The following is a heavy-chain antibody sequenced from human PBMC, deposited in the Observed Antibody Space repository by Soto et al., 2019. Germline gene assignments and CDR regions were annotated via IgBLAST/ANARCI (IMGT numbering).Heavy chain of an antibody. CDR2: TIPIFGTA. Sequence: QVQLVQSGAEVKKPGSSVKVSCKASGGTFSRYSINWVRQAPGQGLEWMGDTIPIFGTANYAEKFQGRVTITADESTSTAYMELSSLRSEDTAVYYCARDGGRHSGGIDYWGQGPLVTVSS. CDR3: ARDGGRHSGGIDY. D-gene: IGHD1-26*01. V-gene: IGHV1-69*01. CDR1: GGTFSRYS. J-gene: IGHJ4*02.